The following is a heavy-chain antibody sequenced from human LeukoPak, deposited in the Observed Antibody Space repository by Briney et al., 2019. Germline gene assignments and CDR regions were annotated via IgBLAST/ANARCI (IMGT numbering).Heavy chain of an antibody. J-gene: IGHJ6*03. V-gene: IGHV4-34*01. CDR3: ARGGGYYGSGSYSLPYYYYYYYMDV. Sequence: SETLSLTCAVYGGSFSGYYWSWIRQPPGKGLEWIGEINHSGGTNYNPSLKSRVTISVDTCKNQFSLKLSSVTAADTAVYYCARGGGYYGSGSYSLPYYYYYYYMDVWGKGTTVTVSS. D-gene: IGHD3-10*01. CDR2: INHSGGT. CDR1: GGSFSGYY.